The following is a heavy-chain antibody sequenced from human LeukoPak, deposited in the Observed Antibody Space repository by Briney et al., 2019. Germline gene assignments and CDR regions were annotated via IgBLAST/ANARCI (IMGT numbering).Heavy chain of an antibody. J-gene: IGHJ4*02. V-gene: IGHV1-69*01. CDR1: GGTFSSYA. D-gene: IGHD5-12*01. CDR3: AGDRDEYSGYDFFRYFDY. CDR2: IIPIFGTA. Sequence: SVKVSCKASGGTFSSYAISWVRQAPGQGLEWMGGIIPIFGTANYAQKFQGRVTITADESTSTAYMELSSLRSEDTAVYYCAGDRDEYSGYDFFRYFDYWGQGTLVTVSS.